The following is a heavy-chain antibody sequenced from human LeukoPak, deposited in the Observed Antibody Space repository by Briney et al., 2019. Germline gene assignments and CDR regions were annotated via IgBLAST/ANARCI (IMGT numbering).Heavy chain of an antibody. CDR3: AKDGHCPDGVWTTKIVVAGYVDY. J-gene: IGHJ4*02. D-gene: IGHD2-8*01. CDR1: GFTFSTYS. V-gene: IGHV3-23*01. CDR2: IRGGSAYT. Sequence: PPGGSLRPSCRASGFTFSTYSMNWVRQAPGKGLEWVSVIRGGSAYTYYADSVKGRFTISRDNSKNMLYLQMNSLRAEDTAIYYCAKDGHCPDGVWTTKIVVAGYVDYWGQGTLVTVSS.